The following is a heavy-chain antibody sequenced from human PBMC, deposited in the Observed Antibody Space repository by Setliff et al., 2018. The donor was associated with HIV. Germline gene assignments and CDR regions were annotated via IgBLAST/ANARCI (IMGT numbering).Heavy chain of an antibody. J-gene: IGHJ5*01. CDR2: IFSSGST. Sequence: SETLSLTCSVSGGSISSYYWSWIRQSPGRGLEWIGFIFSSGSTKYNPSLQSRVTMSTDTPNNRFALKLTSVTAADTAVYYCAKRAVQDGTVTSSNWFESWGQGTLVTVSS. CDR3: AKRAVQDGTVTSSNWFES. V-gene: IGHV4-4*09. CDR1: GGSISSYY. D-gene: IGHD1-7*01.